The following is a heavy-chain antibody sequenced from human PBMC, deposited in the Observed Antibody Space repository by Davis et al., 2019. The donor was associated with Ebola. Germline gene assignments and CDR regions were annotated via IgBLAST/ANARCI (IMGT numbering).Heavy chain of an antibody. J-gene: IGHJ5*01. V-gene: IGHV3-73*01. Sequence: GGSLRLSCAASGFTFSGSAMHWVRQASGKGLEWVGRIRSKANSYATAYAASVKGRFTISRDNSKNTLYPQMSSLRAEGTAVYYCARPSSGSYRPFDSWGQGTLVTVSS. CDR2: IRSKANSYAT. CDR1: GFTFSGSA. D-gene: IGHD3-22*01. CDR3: ARPSSGSYRPFDS.